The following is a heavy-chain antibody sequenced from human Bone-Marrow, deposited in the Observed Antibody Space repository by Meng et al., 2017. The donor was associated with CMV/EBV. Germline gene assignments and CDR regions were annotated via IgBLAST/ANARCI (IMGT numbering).Heavy chain of an antibody. V-gene: IGHV3-23*01. CDR2: ISESGDSA. J-gene: IGHJ4*02. CDR1: GFTFRSYA. Sequence: LSGAASGFTFRSYAMSWVRQAPGKGLEWVSSISESGDSAFYVGSVRGRFTISRDNSKNMLYLQLNSLRAEDTALYYCAKMYGNAWSQLDSWGQGTLVTVS. CDR3: AKMYGNAWSQLDS. D-gene: IGHD6-19*01.